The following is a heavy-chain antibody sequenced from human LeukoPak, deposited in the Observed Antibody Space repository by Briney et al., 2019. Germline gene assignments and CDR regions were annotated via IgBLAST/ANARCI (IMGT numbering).Heavy chain of an antibody. V-gene: IGHV3-30*03. J-gene: IGHJ3*02. CDR2: ISYDGSNK. CDR1: GFTFSSYG. D-gene: IGHD1-26*01. CDR3: ARGIRWELGSLNDAFDI. Sequence: GRSLRLSCAASGFTFSSYGMHWVRQAPGKGLEWVAVISYDGSNKYYADSVKGRFTISRDNSKNTLYLQMNSLRAEDTAVYYCARGIRWELGSLNDAFDIWGQGTMVTVSS.